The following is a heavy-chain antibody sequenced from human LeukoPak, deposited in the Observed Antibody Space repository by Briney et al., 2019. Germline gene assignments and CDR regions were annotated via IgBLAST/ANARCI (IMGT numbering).Heavy chain of an antibody. CDR2: LYDDGTT. J-gene: IGHJ4*02. CDR3: TRELLYHYYEY. CDR1: GVTVSSHF. D-gene: IGHD3-3*01. Sequence: GGSLRLSCAAPGVTVSSHFMSSVCQAPGKGLEWVSVLYDDGTTKYPDSVKGRFTISRDNSKNTLYLQMDSLRTEDTAVYYCTRELLYHYYEYWGQGTLVTVSS. V-gene: IGHV3-53*01.